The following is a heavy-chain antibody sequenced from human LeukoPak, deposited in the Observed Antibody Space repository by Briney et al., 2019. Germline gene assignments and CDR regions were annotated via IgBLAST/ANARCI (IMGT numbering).Heavy chain of an antibody. CDR2: ITSSSSYI. D-gene: IGHD6-6*01. CDR3: ARSYSSSRGTFDY. CDR1: GFTFSSYG. J-gene: IGHJ4*02. V-gene: IGHV3-21*01. Sequence: GGSLRLSCAASGFTFSSYGMNWVRLAPGKGLGWVSSITSSSSYIYYADSVKGRFTISRDNAKNSLYLQMNSLRAEDTAVYYCARSYSSSRGTFDYWGQGTLVTVSS.